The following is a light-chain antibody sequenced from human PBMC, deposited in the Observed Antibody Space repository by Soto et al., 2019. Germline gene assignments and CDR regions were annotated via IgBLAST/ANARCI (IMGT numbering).Light chain of an antibody. CDR3: SSFTSRFTFNYI. V-gene: IGLV2-14*01. CDR2: EVT. Sequence: QSALAQPASVSGSPGQSITISCTGTSSDVGGYNYVSWYQQHPGKAPKIIIYEVTNRPSGVSNRFSGSKSGNPASLTISGLQAEDDADYYCSSFTSRFTFNYIFGTGTKVTVL. J-gene: IGLJ1*01. CDR1: SSDVGGYNY.